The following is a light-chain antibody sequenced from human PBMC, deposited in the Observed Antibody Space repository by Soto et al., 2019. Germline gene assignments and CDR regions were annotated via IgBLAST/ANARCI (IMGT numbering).Light chain of an antibody. V-gene: IGKV3-15*01. CDR2: AAS. Sequence: EIVMTQSPATLSVSPGERATLSCWASQSVSSSLAWYQQTPGQAPRLLIYAASTRATGIPARFSSSGSGTVFTFNISSLQSEDLAVHFCQQYNKWPRSFGGGTKVDIK. J-gene: IGKJ4*01. CDR3: QQYNKWPRS. CDR1: QSVSSS.